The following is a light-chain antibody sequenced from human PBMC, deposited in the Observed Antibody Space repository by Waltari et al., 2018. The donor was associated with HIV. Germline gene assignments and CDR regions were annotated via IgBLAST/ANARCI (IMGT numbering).Light chain of an antibody. CDR2: SNT. Sequence: QSVLTQPPSVSGAPGQRVTISCTGSSSNLGAGYTVSWYRQLPGTAPKLLIYSNTNRPSCVPDRFSGSKSGTSASLAITGLQAYDEAEYDCQFYDSSLSGYVFGTGTKVTVL. V-gene: IGLV1-40*01. J-gene: IGLJ1*01. CDR1: SSNLGAGYT. CDR3: QFYDSSLSGYV.